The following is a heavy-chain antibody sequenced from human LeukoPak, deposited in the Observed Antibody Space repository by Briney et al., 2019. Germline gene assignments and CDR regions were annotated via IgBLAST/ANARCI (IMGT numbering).Heavy chain of an antibody. CDR2: FNGSGGRT. J-gene: IGHJ4*02. CDR1: RFTFSTFA. Sequence: GGSLRLSCVASRFTFSTFAMNWVRQAPGKGLEWVSSFNGSGGRTAYADSVKGRFTISRDNSRNTLYLQIGSLRAEDTAVYFCARGISHDFWGQGTLVTVSS. V-gene: IGHV3-23*01. CDR3: ARGISHDF. D-gene: IGHD2-15*01.